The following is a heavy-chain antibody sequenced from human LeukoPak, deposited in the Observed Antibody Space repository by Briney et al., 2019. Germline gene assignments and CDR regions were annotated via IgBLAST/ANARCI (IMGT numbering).Heavy chain of an antibody. V-gene: IGHV3-30*14. J-gene: IGHJ6*02. CDR1: GFTFSSYA. CDR3: AREIQRGTGMDV. Sequence: PGGSLRLSCAASGFTFSSYAMHWVRQAPGKGLEWVAVISYDGSNKYYADSVRGRFTISRDYSKNTLYLQMNSLRAEDTAVYYCAREIQRGTGMDVWGQGTTVTVSS. CDR2: ISYDGSNK. D-gene: IGHD5-18*01.